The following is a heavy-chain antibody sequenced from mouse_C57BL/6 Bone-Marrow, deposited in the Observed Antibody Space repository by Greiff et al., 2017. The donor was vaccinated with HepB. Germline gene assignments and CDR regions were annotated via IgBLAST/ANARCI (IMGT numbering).Heavy chain of an antibody. V-gene: IGHV5-6*01. J-gene: IGHJ2*01. Sequence: EVQLVESGGDLVKPGGSLKLSCAASGFTFSSYGMSWVRQTPDKRLEWVATISSGGSYTYYPDSVKGRFTISRDNAKNTLYLQMSSLKSEDTAMYYCARECPYYYGDYWGQGTTLTVTS. D-gene: IGHD1-1*01. CDR2: ISSGGSYT. CDR1: GFTFSSYG. CDR3: ARECPYYYGDY.